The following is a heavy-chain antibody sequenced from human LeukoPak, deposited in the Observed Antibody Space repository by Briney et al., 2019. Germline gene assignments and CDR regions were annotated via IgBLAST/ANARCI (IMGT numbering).Heavy chain of an antibody. CDR2: VYPGDSDT. V-gene: IGHV5-51*01. Sequence: GESLKISCKGSGYSFTRSWIGWVRQMPGKGLEWMGIVYPGDSDTKYSPSFQGQVTISADKSITTAYLQWSSLKASDTAIYHCARHTAAAGPIDFWGQGTLVTVSS. J-gene: IGHJ4*02. CDR1: GYSFTRSW. CDR3: ARHTAAAGPIDF. D-gene: IGHD6-13*01.